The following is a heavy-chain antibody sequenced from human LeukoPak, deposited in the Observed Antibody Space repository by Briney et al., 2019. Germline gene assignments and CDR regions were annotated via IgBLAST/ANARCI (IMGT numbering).Heavy chain of an antibody. CDR3: ARPSGGTYYFDY. CDR2: IGTAGDT. D-gene: IGHD6-19*01. V-gene: IGHV3-13*01. Sequence: GGSLRLSCAASGFTFSSYDMHWVRQATGKGLEWVSAIGTAGDTYYPGSVKGRFTISRDNSKNTLYLQMNSLRAEDTAVYYCARPSGGTYYFDYWGQGTLVTVSS. CDR1: GFTFSSYD. J-gene: IGHJ4*02.